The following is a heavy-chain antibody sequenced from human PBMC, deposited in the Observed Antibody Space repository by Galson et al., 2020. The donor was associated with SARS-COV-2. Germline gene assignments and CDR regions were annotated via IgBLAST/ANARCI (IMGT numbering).Heavy chain of an antibody. Sequence: GGSLRLSCAASGFTFDDYGMSWVRQAPGKGLEWVSGINWNGGSTGYADSVKGRFTISRDNAKNSLYLQMNSLRAEDTALYYCGTFGWGQDALDIWGQGTMVTVSS. J-gene: IGHJ3*02. V-gene: IGHV3-20*04. CDR3: GTFGWGQDALDI. CDR1: GFTFDDYG. D-gene: IGHD3-16*01. CDR2: INWNGGST.